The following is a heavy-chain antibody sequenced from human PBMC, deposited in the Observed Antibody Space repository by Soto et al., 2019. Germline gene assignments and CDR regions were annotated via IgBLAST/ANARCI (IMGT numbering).Heavy chain of an antibody. V-gene: IGHV1-69*13. J-gene: IGHJ5*02. CDR1: GYTFTSYG. Sequence: SVKVSCKASGYTFTSYGISWVRQAPGQGLEWMGGIIPIFGTANYAQKFQGRVTVTADESTSTAYMELSSLRSEDTAVYYCARAWEYTTRYNWFDPWGQGTLVTVSS. CDR2: IIPIFGTA. D-gene: IGHD1-26*01. CDR3: ARAWEYTTRYNWFDP.